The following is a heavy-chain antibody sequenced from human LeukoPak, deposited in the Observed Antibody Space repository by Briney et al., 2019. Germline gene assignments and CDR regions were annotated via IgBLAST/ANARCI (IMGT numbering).Heavy chain of an antibody. J-gene: IGHJ4*02. D-gene: IGHD3-3*01. CDR2: ISGSGGST. CDR3: AKDRVSYDFWSGYLSDY. V-gene: IGHV3-23*01. Sequence: GGSLRLSCLASGYTFSSYSINWVRRAPGKGLEWVSAISGSGGSTYYADSVKGRFTISRDNSKNTLYLQMNSLRAEDTAVYYCAKDRVSYDFWSGYLSDYWGQGTLVTVSS. CDR1: GYTFSSYS.